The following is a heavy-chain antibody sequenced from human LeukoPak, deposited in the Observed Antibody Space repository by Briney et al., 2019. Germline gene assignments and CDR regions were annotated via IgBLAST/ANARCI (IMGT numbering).Heavy chain of an antibody. D-gene: IGHD2-8*01. CDR2: IYYSGST. CDR1: GGSISSGDYY. Sequence: SQTLSLTCTVSGGSISSGDYYWSWIRQPPGKGLEWIGYIYYSGSTYYNPSLKSRVTISVDTSKNQFSLKLSSVTAADTAVYYCARVQAPGYCTYGVCFYWYFDLWGRGTLVTVSS. J-gene: IGHJ2*01. V-gene: IGHV4-30-4*08. CDR3: ARVQAPGYCTYGVCFYWYFDL.